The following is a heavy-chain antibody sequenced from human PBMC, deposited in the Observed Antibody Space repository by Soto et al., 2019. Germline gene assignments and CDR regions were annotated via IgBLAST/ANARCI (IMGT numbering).Heavy chain of an antibody. D-gene: IGHD4-17*01. V-gene: IGHV3-23*01. Sequence: EVQLLESGGGLVQPGGSLRLSCAASGLTFSSYAMSWVRQAPGKGLEWVSAISSSGGSTYYADSVKGRFTISRDNSQNTLYRQMNSLRAEDTAVYYCAKRVPAMTTVTGGTNWYFDLWGRGTLVTVSS. CDR3: AKRVPAMTTVTGGTNWYFDL. CDR1: GLTFSSYA. CDR2: ISSSGGST. J-gene: IGHJ2*01.